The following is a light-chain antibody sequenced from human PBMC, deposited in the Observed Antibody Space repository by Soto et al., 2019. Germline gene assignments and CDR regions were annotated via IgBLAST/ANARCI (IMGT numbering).Light chain of an antibody. CDR2: GNN. CDR1: RSNIGAVYD. CDR3: QSYDSSVSGMI. V-gene: IGLV1-40*01. Sequence: QSVLTQPPSVSGAPGQRVTISCTGSRSNIGAVYDVHWYQQLPGMTPKLLIYGNNNRPSGVPDRFSASKSGTSASLAITGLQADDEADYHCQSYDSSVSGMIFGGGTKVTVL. J-gene: IGLJ2*01.